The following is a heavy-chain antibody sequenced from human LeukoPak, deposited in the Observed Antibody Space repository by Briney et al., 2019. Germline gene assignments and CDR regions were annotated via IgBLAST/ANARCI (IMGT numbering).Heavy chain of an antibody. V-gene: IGHV3-48*02. Sequence: GGSLTLSCAVSGLTLSSYSMNWVRPAPGKGLEWVSYIISSSSTIYYAHSVKGRFTICRDNAKNSPYLQMNSLRNDDPAVYYCARDRPAEAIEWGEGTLVTVSS. CDR3: ARDRPAEAIE. CDR1: GLTLSSYS. CDR2: IISSSSTI. J-gene: IGHJ4*02.